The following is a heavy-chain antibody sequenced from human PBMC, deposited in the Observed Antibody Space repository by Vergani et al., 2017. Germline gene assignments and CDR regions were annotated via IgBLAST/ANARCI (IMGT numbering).Heavy chain of an antibody. CDR2: ISARYPST. J-gene: IGHJ6*02. CDR3: AKARDPNCKGGNCYSYYYGLDL. Sequence: VQLVESGGGLVQPGGSLRLSCTASGFTFSNYWMQWVRQAPGKGLEWVSAISARYPSTYYADSVKGRFTISRDNSKNMLYLQMNSLRVEDTAIYYCAKARDPNCKGGNCYSYYYGLDLWGQGTTVTVSS. V-gene: IGHV3-23*04. D-gene: IGHD2-21*01. CDR1: GFTFSNYW.